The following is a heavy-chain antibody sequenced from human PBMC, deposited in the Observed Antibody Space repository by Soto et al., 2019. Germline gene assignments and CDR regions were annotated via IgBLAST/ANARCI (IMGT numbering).Heavy chain of an antibody. CDR3: ARDQGVAAAGITWFDP. V-gene: IGHV4-4*07. CDR2: VHSSGST. D-gene: IGHD6-13*01. CDR1: GDSMNTYH. J-gene: IGHJ5*02. Sequence: PLETLSLTCTVSGDSMNTYHWSWIRQPAGKGLEWIGHVHSSGSTNYNPSLKSRVTMSVDTSKNQFSLRLMSVTAADTAVYYCARDQGVAAAGITWFDPWGQGSRVTVSS.